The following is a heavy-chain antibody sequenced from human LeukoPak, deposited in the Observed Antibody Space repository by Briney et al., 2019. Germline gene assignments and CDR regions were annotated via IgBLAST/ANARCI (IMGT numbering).Heavy chain of an antibody. V-gene: IGHV3-23*01. CDR1: GFSFGSYS. Sequence: GGSLRLSCAASGFSFGSYSMDWVRQAPGKGLEWVSGISGSGGSTYYADSVKGRFTISRDNSENTLYLQMNSLRAEDTAVYHCAKAAGYCSGGSCYDHWGQGTLVTVSS. D-gene: IGHD2-15*01. J-gene: IGHJ4*02. CDR2: ISGSGGST. CDR3: AKAAGYCSGGSCYDH.